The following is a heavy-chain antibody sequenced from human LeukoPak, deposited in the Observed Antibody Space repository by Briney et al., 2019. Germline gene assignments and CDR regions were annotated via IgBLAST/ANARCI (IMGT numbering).Heavy chain of an antibody. D-gene: IGHD1-14*01. CDR3: AILNRLSLNLKFDY. J-gene: IGHJ4*02. Sequence: GGSLRLSCAASGFTFSSYWMHWVRQAPGKGLVWVSRINSDGSSTSYADSVKGRFTISRDNSKNTLYLQMNSLRAEDTAVYYCAILNRLSLNLKFDYWGQGTLVTVSS. CDR2: INSDGSST. CDR1: GFTFSSYW. V-gene: IGHV3-74*01.